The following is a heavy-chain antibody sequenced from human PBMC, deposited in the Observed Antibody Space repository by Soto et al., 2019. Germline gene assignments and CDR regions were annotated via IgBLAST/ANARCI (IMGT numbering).Heavy chain of an antibody. CDR1: GYTFTSYG. V-gene: IGHV1-18*01. J-gene: IGHJ5*02. Sequence: QVQLVQSGAEVKKPGASVKVSCKASGYTFTSYGISWVRQAPGQGLGWMGWISAYNGNTNYAQKLQGRVTMTTDTCKRTACMELRSLTSDDTAVHYPIRDVGLADGDVSSIDPWGQGTLVTVSS. D-gene: IGHD6-13*01. CDR2: ISAYNGNT. CDR3: IRDVGLADGDVSSIDP.